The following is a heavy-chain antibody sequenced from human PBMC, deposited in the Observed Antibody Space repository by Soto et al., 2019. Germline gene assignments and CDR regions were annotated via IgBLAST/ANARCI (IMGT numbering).Heavy chain of an antibody. CDR2: IWYDGSNK. CDR3: ARDLGATYYYGSGSARVKEDYYYGMDV. CDR1: GFTFSSYG. D-gene: IGHD3-10*01. J-gene: IGHJ6*02. V-gene: IGHV3-33*01. Sequence: GGSLRLSCAASGFTFSSYGMHWVRQAPGKGLEWVAVIWYDGSNKYYADSVKGRFTISRDNSKNTLYLQMNSLRAEDTAVYYCARDLGATYYYGSGSARVKEDYYYGMDVWGQGTTVTVSS.